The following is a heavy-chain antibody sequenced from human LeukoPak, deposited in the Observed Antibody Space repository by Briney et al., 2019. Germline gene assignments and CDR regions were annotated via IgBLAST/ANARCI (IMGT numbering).Heavy chain of an antibody. J-gene: IGHJ6*02. D-gene: IGHD5-18*01. CDR1: GGSISSYY. CDR2: IYTSGST. CDR3: ARDRKYSYGYYGMDV. Sequence: SSETLSLTCTVSGGSISSYYWSWIRQPAGKGLEWIGRIYTSGSTNYNPSLKSRVTMSVDTSKNQFSLKLSSATAADTAVYYCARDRKYSYGYYGMDVWGQGTTVTVSS. V-gene: IGHV4-4*07.